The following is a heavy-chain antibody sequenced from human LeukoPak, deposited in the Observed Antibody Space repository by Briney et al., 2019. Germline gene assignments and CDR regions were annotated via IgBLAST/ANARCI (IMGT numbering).Heavy chain of an antibody. CDR1: GGSISSYY. V-gene: IGHV4-59*01. CDR2: IYYSGST. J-gene: IGHJ3*02. D-gene: IGHD6-6*01. Sequence: SETLSLTCTVSGGSISSYYWSWIRQPPGKGLEWIGYIYYSGSTNYNPSLKSRVTISVDTSKNQFSLKLSSVTAADTAVYYCAREYSSSEGAFDIWGQGTMVTVSS. CDR3: AREYSSSEGAFDI.